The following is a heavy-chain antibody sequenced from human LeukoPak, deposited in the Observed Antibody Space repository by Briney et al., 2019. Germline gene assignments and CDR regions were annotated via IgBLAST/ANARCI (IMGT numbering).Heavy chain of an antibody. Sequence: SVKVSCKASGGTFSSYAISWVRQAPGQGLEWMGGIIPIFGTANYAQKFQGRVTITADEATSTAYMELSSLRSEDTAVYYCARERDMTTVRRTHYYYGMDVWGKGTTVTVSS. D-gene: IGHD4-17*01. CDR1: GGTFSSYA. CDR3: ARERDMTTVRRTHYYYGMDV. V-gene: IGHV1-69*01. CDR2: IIPIFGTA. J-gene: IGHJ6*04.